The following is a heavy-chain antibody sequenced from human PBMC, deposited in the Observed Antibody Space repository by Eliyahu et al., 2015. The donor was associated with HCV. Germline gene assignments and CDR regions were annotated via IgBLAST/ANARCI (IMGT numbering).Heavy chain of an antibody. V-gene: IGHV1-18*01. J-gene: IGHJ4*02. Sequence: QVQLVQSGGEVEKPGASVKVSCKASGYIFSNFGVSWVRQAPGQGLEWMGWISADTGDTKYAQKFXDRVSFATDTSTSTAYMELRSLRSNDTAVYYCARSPRTYYDFWSGYSGVPEGDNWGQGTLITVSS. CDR3: ARSPRTYYDFWSGYSGVPEGDN. D-gene: IGHD3-3*01. CDR2: ISADTGDT. CDR1: GYIFSNFG.